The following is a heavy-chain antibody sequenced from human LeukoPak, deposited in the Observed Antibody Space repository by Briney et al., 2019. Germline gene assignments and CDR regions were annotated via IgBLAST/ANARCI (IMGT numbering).Heavy chain of an antibody. V-gene: IGHV1-2*02. CDR1: GYTFTGYY. D-gene: IGHD4-17*01. CDR2: INPHSGGT. Sequence: ASVKVSCKASGYTFTGYYMHWVRQAPGQGLEWMGLINPHSGGTNYAQKFQGRVTMTRDTSISTAYMELSRLRSDDTAVYYCARDDYGDYKYYFDYWGRGTLVTVSS. CDR3: ARDDYGDYKYYFDY. J-gene: IGHJ4*02.